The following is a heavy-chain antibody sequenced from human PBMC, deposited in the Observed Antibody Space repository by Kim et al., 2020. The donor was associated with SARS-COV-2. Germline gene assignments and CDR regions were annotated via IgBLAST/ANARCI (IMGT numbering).Heavy chain of an antibody. D-gene: IGHD2-15*01. J-gene: IGHJ5*02. CDR1: GGSISSSSYY. CDR2: IYYSGST. Sequence: SETLSLTCTVSGGSISSSSYYWGWIRQPPGKGLEWIGSIYYSGSTYYNPSLKSRVTISVDTSKNQFSLKLSSVTAADTAVYYCARDGRVVVVAAINWFDPWGQGTLVTVSS. V-gene: IGHV4-39*07. CDR3: ARDGRVVVVAAINWFDP.